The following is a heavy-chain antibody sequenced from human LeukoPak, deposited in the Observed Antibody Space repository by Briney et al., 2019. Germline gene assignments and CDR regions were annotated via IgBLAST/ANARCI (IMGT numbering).Heavy chain of an antibody. CDR3: ARDWYDSGGYYSDY. CDR2: IYSSGST. D-gene: IGHD3-22*01. Sequence: SETLSLTXTVSGGSISSYYWSWIRQPAGKGLEWIGRIYSSGSTDYNPSLKSRVTMSVDTSKNQFSLKLSSVTAADTAVYYCARDWYDSGGYYSDYWGQGTLVTASS. J-gene: IGHJ4*02. V-gene: IGHV4-4*07. CDR1: GGSISSYY.